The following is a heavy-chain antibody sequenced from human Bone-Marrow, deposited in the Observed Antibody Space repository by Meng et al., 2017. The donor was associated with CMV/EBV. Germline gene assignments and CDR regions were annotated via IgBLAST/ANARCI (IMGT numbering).Heavy chain of an antibody. CDR3: AREAASGWYPYYYYGMAV. V-gene: IGHV3-74*01. D-gene: IGHD6-19*01. J-gene: IGHJ6*02. CDR1: GFTFSSYW. CDR2: INSDGSST. Sequence: GGSLRLSCAASGFTFSSYWMHWVRQAPGKGLVWVSRINSDGSSTSYADSVKGRFTISRDNAKNTLYLQMNSLRAEDTAVYYCAREAASGWYPYYYYGMAVWGQGTTVTVSS.